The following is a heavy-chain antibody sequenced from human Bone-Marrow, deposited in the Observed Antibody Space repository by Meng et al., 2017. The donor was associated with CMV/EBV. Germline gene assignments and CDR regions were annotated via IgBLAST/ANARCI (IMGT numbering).Heavy chain of an antibody. J-gene: IGHJ4*02. CDR2: ISGSGGST. V-gene: IGHV3-23*01. CDR1: TFSSYA. Sequence: TFSSYAMSWVRQAPGKGLEWVSAISGSGGSTYYADSVKGRFTISRDNSKNTLYLQMNSLRAEDTAVYYCANENTQYCSSTSCYGMAGYWGQGTLVTVSS. D-gene: IGHD2-2*01. CDR3: ANENTQYCSSTSCYGMAGY.